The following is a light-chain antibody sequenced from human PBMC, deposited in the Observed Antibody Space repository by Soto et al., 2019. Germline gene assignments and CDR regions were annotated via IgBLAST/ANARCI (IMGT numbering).Light chain of an antibody. CDR3: QQNYSTPPT. J-gene: IGKJ1*01. V-gene: IGKV4-1*01. CDR2: WAS. Sequence: DIVLTQSPDSLAVSLGERATINCKSSQSVLYSSNNRNYLAWYQQKPGQPPKLLIYWASTRESGVPDGFSGIGSETDFTLVISSLQAEDVAVYYCQQNYSTPPTFGQGTKVEIK. CDR1: QSVLYSSNNRNY.